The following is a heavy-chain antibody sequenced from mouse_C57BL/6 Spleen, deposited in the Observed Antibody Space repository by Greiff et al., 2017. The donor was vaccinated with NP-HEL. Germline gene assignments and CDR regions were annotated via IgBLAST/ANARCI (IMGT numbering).Heavy chain of an antibody. Sequence: VQLQQSGASLLKPGASVKLSCKASGYTFTSYWMHWVKQRPGRGLEWIGRIDPNSGGTKYNEKFKSKATLTVDKPSSTAYMQLSSLTSEDSAVYYCARAGKGLGRPSYAMDYWGQGTSVTVSS. CDR1: GYTFTSYW. J-gene: IGHJ4*01. V-gene: IGHV1-72*01. D-gene: IGHD4-1*01. CDR2: IDPNSGGT. CDR3: ARAGKGLGRPSYAMDY.